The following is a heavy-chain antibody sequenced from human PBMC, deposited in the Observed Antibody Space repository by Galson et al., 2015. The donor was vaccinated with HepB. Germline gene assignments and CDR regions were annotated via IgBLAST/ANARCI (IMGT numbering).Heavy chain of an antibody. D-gene: IGHD1-14*01. V-gene: IGHV5-51*03. J-gene: IGHJ3*01. CDR2: ISPSDSDT. CDR1: GYTFSSYW. CDR3: AKGDPDAFDL. Sequence: QSGAEVKKAGESLNISCKASGYTFSSYWIAWVRQMPGKGLEWMGLISPSDSDTRYSPSFQGRVTMSADKSSAIASLQWSSLRASYSGMYYCAKGDPDAFDLWGQGTLVIVSS.